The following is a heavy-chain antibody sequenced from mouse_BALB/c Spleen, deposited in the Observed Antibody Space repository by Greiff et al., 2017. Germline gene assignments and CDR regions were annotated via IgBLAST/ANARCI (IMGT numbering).Heavy chain of an antibody. CDR3: ARSRAYDGYYGDY. CDR1: GYTFTDYA. J-gene: IGHJ4*01. D-gene: IGHD2-3*01. Sequence: VKLVESGAELVRPGVSVKISCKGSGYTFTDYAMHWVKQSHTKSLEWIGVISTYYGDASYNQKFKGKATMTVDKSSSTAYMELARLTSEDSAIYYCARSRAYDGYYGDYWGQGTSVTVSS. V-gene: IGHV1S137*01. CDR2: ISTYYGDA.